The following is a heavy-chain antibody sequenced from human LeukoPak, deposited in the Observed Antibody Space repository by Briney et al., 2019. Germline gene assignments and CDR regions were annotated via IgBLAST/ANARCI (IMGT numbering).Heavy chain of an antibody. CDR1: GYTFTSYD. Sequence: GASVKVSCKASGYTFTSYDINWVRQATGQGLEGMGWMNPNSGNTGYAQKFQGRVTMTRNTSISTAYMELSSLRSEDTAVYYCARGPNPFAVAGYFDYWGQGTLVTVSS. CDR3: ARGPNPFAVAGYFDY. J-gene: IGHJ4*02. D-gene: IGHD6-19*01. V-gene: IGHV1-8*01. CDR2: MNPNSGNT.